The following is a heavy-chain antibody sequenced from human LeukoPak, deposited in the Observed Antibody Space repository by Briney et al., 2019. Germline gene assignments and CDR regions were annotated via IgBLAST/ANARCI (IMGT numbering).Heavy chain of an antibody. Sequence: GGSLRLSCAASGLTFSSHWMTWVRQAPGKGLEWVANIKQDGSEKQYVDSVKGRFAISRDNAKKSLYLQINTLRAEDTAVYYCVRGPHIAATSYWGQGTLVTVSS. CDR2: IKQDGSEK. CDR3: VRGPHIAATSY. D-gene: IGHD6-25*01. V-gene: IGHV3-7*03. CDR1: GLTFSSHW. J-gene: IGHJ4*02.